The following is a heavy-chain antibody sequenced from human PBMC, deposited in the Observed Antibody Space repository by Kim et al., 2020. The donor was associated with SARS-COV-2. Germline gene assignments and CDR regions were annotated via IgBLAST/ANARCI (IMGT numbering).Heavy chain of an antibody. J-gene: IGHJ6*02. CDR2: T. Sequence: TAYAASVEGRFTISRDESENSIYLQMNSLKIEDTALYYCTRSRKGAMDVWGQGTTVTVSS. CDR3: TRSRKGAMDV. V-gene: IGHV3-72*01.